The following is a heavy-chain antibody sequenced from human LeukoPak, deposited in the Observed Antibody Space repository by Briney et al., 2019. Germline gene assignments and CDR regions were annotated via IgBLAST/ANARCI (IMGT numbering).Heavy chain of an antibody. CDR3: ASRYYDILTGYWKSAWFDP. CDR2: ISSSSSYI. Sequence: GGSLRLSCAASGFTFSSYSMNWVRQAPGKGLEWVSSISSSSSYIYYADSVKGRFTISRDNAKNSLYLQMNSLRAEDTALYHCASRYYDILTGYWKSAWFDPWGQGTLVTVSS. CDR1: GFTFSSYS. J-gene: IGHJ5*02. V-gene: IGHV3-21*04. D-gene: IGHD3-9*01.